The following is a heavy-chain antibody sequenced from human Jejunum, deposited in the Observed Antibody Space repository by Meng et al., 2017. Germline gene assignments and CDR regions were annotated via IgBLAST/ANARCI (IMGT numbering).Heavy chain of an antibody. CDR1: GGSLTGYY. Sequence: QGGAGMLKSADTLSLTCAVSGGSLTGYYCSWIRQAPEKGLEYMGDIHFSGTTTYMPSLRSRLTLSVDTSNNHFSLKLNSVTAADTATYYCVRRRSGASSLFDLWGPGTLVTVSS. D-gene: IGHD2-15*01. J-gene: IGHJ5*02. V-gene: IGHV4-34*01. CDR2: IHFSGTT. CDR3: VRRRSGASSLFDL.